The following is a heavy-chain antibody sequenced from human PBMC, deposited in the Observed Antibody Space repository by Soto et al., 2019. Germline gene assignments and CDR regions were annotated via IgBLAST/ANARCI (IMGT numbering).Heavy chain of an antibody. CDR3: AKDSTKANWFDP. V-gene: IGHV3-23*01. CDR2: ISGSGGST. J-gene: IGHJ5*02. D-gene: IGHD2-8*01. Sequence: GGSLRLSCAASGFTFSSYAMSWVRQAPGKGLEWVSAISGSGGSTYYADPVKGRFTISRDNSKNTLYLQMNSLRAEDTAVYYCAKDSTKANWFDPWGQGTLVTVSS. CDR1: GFTFSSYA.